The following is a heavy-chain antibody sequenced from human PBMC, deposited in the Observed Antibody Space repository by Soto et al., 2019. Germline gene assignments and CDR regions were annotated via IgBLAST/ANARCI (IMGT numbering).Heavy chain of an antibody. CDR3: ARGLILWYAELSRRGDPYYYMDV. CDR2: INESGST. D-gene: IGHD3-10*01. CDR1: GGSFSGYY. J-gene: IGHJ6*03. Sequence: QVQLQQWGAGLLKPSETLSLTCAVYGGSFSGYYWSWIRQPPGKGMEWIGEINESGSTKYNTSLKIRVNISVDTTKNQFTLKLSSVTAAYKAVYYCARGLILWYAELSRRGDPYYYMDVWGKGTRVTVSS. V-gene: IGHV4-34*01.